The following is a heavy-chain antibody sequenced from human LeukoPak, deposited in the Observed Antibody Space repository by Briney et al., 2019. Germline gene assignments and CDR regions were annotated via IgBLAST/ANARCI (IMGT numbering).Heavy chain of an antibody. D-gene: IGHD5-18*01. V-gene: IGHV3-53*01. Sequence: PGGSLRLSCAASGFTFSSYAMNWVRQAPGKGLEWVSVIYSGGSTYYADSVKGRFTISRDNSKSTLYLQMNSLRAEDTAVYYCARGGYSYGIPENWFDPWGQGTLVTVSS. CDR2: IYSGGST. J-gene: IGHJ5*02. CDR1: GFTFSSYA. CDR3: ARGGYSYGIPENWFDP.